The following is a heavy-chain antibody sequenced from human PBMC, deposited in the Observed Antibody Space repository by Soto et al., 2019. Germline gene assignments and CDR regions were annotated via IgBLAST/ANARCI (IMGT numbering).Heavy chain of an antibody. V-gene: IGHV3-21*04. CDR2: ISSGSHFI. D-gene: IGHD3-10*02. CDR3: ARDQSQGQMLLPYFDY. J-gene: IGHJ4*02. Sequence: VQLVESGGGLVKPGGSLRLSCAASGFNFPGYSMNWVRQAPGKGLVWVASISSGSHFIYYADSVRGRFTISRDNARDSLHLQMNSLRAGDTGVYFCARDQSQGQMLLPYFDYWGQGTLVTVSS. CDR1: GFNFPGYS.